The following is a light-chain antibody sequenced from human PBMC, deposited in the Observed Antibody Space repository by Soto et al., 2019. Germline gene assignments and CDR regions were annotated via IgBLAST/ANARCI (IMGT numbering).Light chain of an antibody. J-gene: IGKJ3*01. CDR1: QSVSSSY. Sequence: EIVLMQSPGTLSLSPGERATLSCRASQSVSSSYLAWYQQKPGQTPRLLIYGASSRATGIPDRFSGSGPGTDFTLTISTLEPEDFAVYYCQQYGSSPFTFGPGTKVDIK. CDR3: QQYGSSPFT. V-gene: IGKV3-20*01. CDR2: GAS.